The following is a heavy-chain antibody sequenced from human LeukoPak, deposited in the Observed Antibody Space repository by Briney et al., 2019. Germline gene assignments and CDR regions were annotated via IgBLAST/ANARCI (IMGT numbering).Heavy chain of an antibody. Sequence: PGGSLRLSCAASGFTFSSYAMSWVRQAPGKGLEWVSAISGSGGSTYYADSVKGRFTISRDNSKNMLYLQMNSLRAEDTAVYYCAKDALAGSVVVPGRVDYWGQGTLVTVSS. CDR3: AKDALAGSVVVPGRVDY. CDR1: GFTFSSYA. CDR2: ISGSGGST. V-gene: IGHV3-23*01. J-gene: IGHJ4*02. D-gene: IGHD2-2*01.